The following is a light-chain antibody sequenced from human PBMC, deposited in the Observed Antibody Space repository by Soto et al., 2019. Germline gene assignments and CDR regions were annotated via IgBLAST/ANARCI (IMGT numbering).Light chain of an antibody. CDR2: EVS. Sequence: QSALTQPASVSGSPGQSITISCTGTNSDIGGYNYVSWYQQHPGKAPKLMIYEVSNRPSGVSNRFSGSKSGNTASLTISGLQAEDEADYYCSSYTSSSPHVVFGGGTKLTVL. J-gene: IGLJ2*01. V-gene: IGLV2-14*01. CDR3: SSYTSSSPHVV. CDR1: NSDIGGYNY.